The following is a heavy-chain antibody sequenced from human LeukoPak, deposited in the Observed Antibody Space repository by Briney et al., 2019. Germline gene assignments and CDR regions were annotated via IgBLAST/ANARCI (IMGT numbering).Heavy chain of an antibody. CDR2: IIPILGTA. CDR3: ARELAHTSEYSSSAGGDY. D-gene: IGHD6-6*01. CDR1: GGTFSSYA. Sequence: VASVKVSCKASGGTFSSYAISWVRQAPGQGLEWMGGIIPILGTANYAQKFQGRVTITADESTSTAYMELSSLRSEDTAVYYCARELAHTSEYSSSAGGDYWGQGTLVTVSS. J-gene: IGHJ4*02. V-gene: IGHV1-69*13.